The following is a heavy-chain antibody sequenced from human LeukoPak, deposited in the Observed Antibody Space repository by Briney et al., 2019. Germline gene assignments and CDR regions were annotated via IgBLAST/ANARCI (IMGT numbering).Heavy chain of an antibody. V-gene: IGHV1-18*01. CDR1: GDTFTSYG. CDR3: ARAMYYYDSSGYSGYFQH. D-gene: IGHD3-22*01. J-gene: IGHJ1*01. Sequence: ASVKVSCKASGDTFTSYGISWVRQAPGQGLEWMGWISAYNGHTNYAQKLQGRVTMTTDTSTSTAYMELRSLRSDDTAVYYCARAMYYYDSSGYSGYFQHWGQGTLVTVSS. CDR2: ISAYNGHT.